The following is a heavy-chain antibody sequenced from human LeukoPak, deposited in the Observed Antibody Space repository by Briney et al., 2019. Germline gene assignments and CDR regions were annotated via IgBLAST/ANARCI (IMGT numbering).Heavy chain of an antibody. J-gene: IGHJ4*02. Sequence: GGSLRLSCAASGFTFSNAWMSWVRQAPGKGLEWVGRVKSKTDGGTTDYAAPVKGRFTISRDDSKNTLYLQMNSLKTEDTAVYYCTTENPYCGGDCYSYYFDFWGQGALVTVSS. D-gene: IGHD2-21*01. CDR3: TTENPYCGGDCYSYYFDF. CDR1: GFTFSNAW. CDR2: VKSKTDGGTT. V-gene: IGHV3-15*01.